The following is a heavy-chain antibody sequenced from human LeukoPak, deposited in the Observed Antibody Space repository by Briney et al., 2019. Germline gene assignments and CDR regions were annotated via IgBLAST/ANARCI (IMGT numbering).Heavy chain of an antibody. J-gene: IGHJ3*02. CDR3: ARRPFNWGSGDAFDI. Sequence: KTSETLSLTCTVSGGSISSRSYYWGWIRQPPGKGLEWIGSIYYTGSIYYNPSLKSRVTISVDTSKNQFSLKLSSLTAADTAVYYCARRPFNWGSGDAFDIWGQGTMVTVSS. CDR1: GGSISSRSYY. CDR2: IYYTGSI. V-gene: IGHV4-39*01. D-gene: IGHD7-27*01.